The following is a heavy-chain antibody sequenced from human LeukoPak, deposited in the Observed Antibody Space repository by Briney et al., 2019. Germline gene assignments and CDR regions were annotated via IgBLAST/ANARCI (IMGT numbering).Heavy chain of an antibody. CDR3: ARADFIDAGPYLIGP. D-gene: IGHD3-3*01. CDR2: INTKSGRT. CDR1: GYSFTDYY. V-gene: IGHV1-2*02. Sequence: ASVKVSCKTSGYSFTDYYIHWVRQAPGQGLEWMGWINTKSGRTSSARKFQGRVTMARDPSITTVYMDMAWLTSDDTAIYFCARADFIDAGPYLIGPWGQGTLVTVSS. J-gene: IGHJ5*02.